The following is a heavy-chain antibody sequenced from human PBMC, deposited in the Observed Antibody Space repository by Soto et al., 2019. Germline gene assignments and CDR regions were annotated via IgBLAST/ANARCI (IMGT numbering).Heavy chain of an antibody. CDR1: GFTFSSYS. CDR3: ARLLTLADDY. J-gene: IGHJ4*02. Sequence: EVQLVESGGGLVQPGGSLRLSCAASGFTFSSYSMNWVRQAPGKGLEWVSYISSSSSTIYYADSVKGRFTISRDNAKNSLYLQMNSLRDGDTAGYYCARLLTLADDYWGQGTLVTVSS. CDR2: ISSSSSTI. D-gene: IGHD7-27*01. V-gene: IGHV3-48*02.